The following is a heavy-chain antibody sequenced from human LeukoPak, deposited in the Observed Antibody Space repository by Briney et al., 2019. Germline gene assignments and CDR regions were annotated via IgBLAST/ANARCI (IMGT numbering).Heavy chain of an antibody. J-gene: IGHJ6*03. CDR1: GYTFTGYY. CDR2: ISAYNFNT. D-gene: IGHD6-6*01. Sequence: ASVKVSCKASGYTFTGYYMHWVRQAPGQGLEWMGWISAYNFNTNYAQQFQDRVTMTTDTSTSTAYMELRSLRSDDTAVYYSARDGQQLVPPDCYMDVWGKGTTVTVSS. V-gene: IGHV1-18*04. CDR3: ARDGQQLVPPDCYMDV.